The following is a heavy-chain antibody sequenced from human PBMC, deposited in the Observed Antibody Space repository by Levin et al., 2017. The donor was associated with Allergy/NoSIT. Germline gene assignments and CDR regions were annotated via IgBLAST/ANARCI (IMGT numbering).Heavy chain of an antibody. CDR1: GFIFSSYG. CDR2: ISYDGSKN. J-gene: IGHJ4*02. V-gene: IGHV3-30*18. CDR3: AKVIVPASIGSLDS. Sequence: GGSLRLSCTASGFIFSSYGIHWVRQAPGKGLEWVAIISYDGSKNYYADSVKGRFTISRDNSKNTLYLQMNSLRAEETAVYYCAKVIVPASIGSLDSWGQGTLVTVSS. D-gene: IGHD2-2*01.